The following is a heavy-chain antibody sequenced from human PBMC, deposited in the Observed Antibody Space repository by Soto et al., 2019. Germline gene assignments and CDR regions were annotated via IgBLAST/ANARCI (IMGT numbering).Heavy chain of an antibody. CDR3: ARDERGSITIVRGYAFDI. CDR2: ISNNGSTI. CDR1: GFTFSDYY. D-gene: IGHD3-10*01. J-gene: IGHJ3*02. Sequence: SGGSLRLSCAASGFTFSDYYMSWIRQAPGKGLEWVSYISNNGSTIYYADSVKGRFTISRDNAKNTLYLQMNSLRAEDTAVYYSARDERGSITIVRGYAFDIWGQGTMVTVSS. V-gene: IGHV3-11*04.